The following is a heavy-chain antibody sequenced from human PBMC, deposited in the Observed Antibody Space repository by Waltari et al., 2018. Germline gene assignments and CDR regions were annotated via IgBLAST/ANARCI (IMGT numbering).Heavy chain of an antibody. CDR2: ISGSGDSV. CDR3: EVSSSSFGNY. CDR1: GFTFSNYA. D-gene: IGHD6-6*01. J-gene: IGHJ4*02. Sequence: EVKLLQSGGDLVQPGGSLSLSCAASGFTFSNYAMDWVRQAPGEGLEWVSSISGSGDSVDSADSVKGRFTTSRDNSKNIMYLQMNSLRVEDTALYYCEVSSSSFGNYWGQGALVTVSS. V-gene: IGHV3-23*01.